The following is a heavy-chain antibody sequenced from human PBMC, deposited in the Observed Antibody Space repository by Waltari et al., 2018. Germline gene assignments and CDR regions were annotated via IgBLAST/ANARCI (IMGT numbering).Heavy chain of an antibody. CDR1: GYTFTGYY. J-gene: IGHJ4*02. Sequence: QVQLVQSGAELKKPGASVNIPCKASGYTFTGYYMHWVRQAPGQGLEWMGRINPNSGGTNYAQKFQGRVTMTRDTSISTAYMELSRLRSDDTAVYYCARRGYYDSSGEFDYWGQGTLVTVSS. D-gene: IGHD3-22*01. CDR3: ARRGYYDSSGEFDY. V-gene: IGHV1-2*06. CDR2: INPNSGGT.